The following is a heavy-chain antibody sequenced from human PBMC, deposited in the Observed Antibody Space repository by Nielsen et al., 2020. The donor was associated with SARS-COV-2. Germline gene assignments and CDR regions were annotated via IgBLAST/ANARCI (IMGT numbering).Heavy chain of an antibody. V-gene: IGHV3-74*01. D-gene: IGHD2-15*01. CDR2: INSDGSST. CDR1: GFTFSSYW. J-gene: IGHJ4*02. CDR3: ARDGESCSGGSCYSGFDY. Sequence: GGSLRLSCAASGFTFSSYWMHWVRQAPGKGLVWVSRINSDGSSTSYADSVKGRFTISRDNAKNSLYLQMNSLRAEDTAVYYCARDGESCSGGSCYSGFDYWGQGTLVTVSS.